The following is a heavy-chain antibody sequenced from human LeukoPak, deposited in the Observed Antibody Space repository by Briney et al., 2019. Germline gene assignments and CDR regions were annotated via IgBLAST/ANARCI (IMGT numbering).Heavy chain of an antibody. Sequence: PGGSLRLSCAASGFTFSSYAMHWVRQAPGKGLEWVAVISYDGNNKYYADSVKGRFTISRDNSKNTLYLQMNSLRAEDTAVYYCARGYYDILTGYYTPDGYYYYGMDVWGQGTTVTVSS. V-gene: IGHV3-30-3*01. D-gene: IGHD3-9*01. CDR1: GFTFSSYA. CDR2: ISYDGNNK. J-gene: IGHJ6*02. CDR3: ARGYYDILTGYYTPDGYYYYGMDV.